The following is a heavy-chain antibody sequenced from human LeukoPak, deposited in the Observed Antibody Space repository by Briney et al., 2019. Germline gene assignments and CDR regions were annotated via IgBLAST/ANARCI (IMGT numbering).Heavy chain of an antibody. CDR2: ISSSSSYI. CDR1: GFTFSNYN. J-gene: IGHJ4*02. D-gene: IGHD1-26*01. Sequence: GSLRLSCAASGFTFSNYNMNWVRQAPGKGLEWVSSISSSSSYIYYADPVKGRFTISRDNSKNTLYLQMNSLRAEDTAVYYCAKETGRWELEWGQGTLVTVSS. CDR3: AKETGRWELE. V-gene: IGHV3-21*01.